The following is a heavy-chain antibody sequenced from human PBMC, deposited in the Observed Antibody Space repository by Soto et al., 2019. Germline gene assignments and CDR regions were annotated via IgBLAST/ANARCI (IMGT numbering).Heavy chain of an antibody. CDR1: SNIFSNHG. D-gene: IGHD3-22*01. J-gene: IGHJ4*02. CDR3: ATAYCYDSSGYDPYDFDF. CDR2: ISAYTGNA. Sequence: QVQVVQSGAELKKPGSSVKVSCTSSSNIFSNHGITWVRQAPGQGLEWMGWISAYTGNANYAQKFQGRVTMTIDTSTRTASMELRTLLSADTAVYYCATAYCYDSSGYDPYDFDFWGQGTLVTVSS. V-gene: IGHV1-18*04.